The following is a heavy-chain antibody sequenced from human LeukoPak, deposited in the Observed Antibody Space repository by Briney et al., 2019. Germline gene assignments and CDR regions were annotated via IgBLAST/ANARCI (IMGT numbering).Heavy chain of an antibody. Sequence: GGSLRLSCAVSGFTFSSYSMNWVRQAPGKGLEWVSYISSSSSTIYYADSVKGRFTISRDNAKNSLYLQMNSLRAEDTAVYYCASWVPYYYDSSGYYSRYYYYGMDVWGQGTTVTVSS. CDR3: ASWVPYYYDSSGYYSRYYYYGMDV. D-gene: IGHD3-22*01. V-gene: IGHV3-48*01. J-gene: IGHJ6*02. CDR2: ISSSSSTI. CDR1: GFTFSSYS.